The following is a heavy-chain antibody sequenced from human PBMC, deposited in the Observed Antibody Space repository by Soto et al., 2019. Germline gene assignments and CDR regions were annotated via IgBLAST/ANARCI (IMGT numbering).Heavy chain of an antibody. CDR1: GTSISRYY. CDR3: SSYNSDVKDY. Sequence: ASEPFSLSSTVSGTSISRYYWSWIRQPPGKGLEWIANIHYSGTTNYNPSLASRVTLSVDTSKNQFSLKMTSVTAADRAMYFCSSYNSDVKDYWGRGTLVTGSA. CDR2: IHYSGTT. J-gene: IGHJ4*02. D-gene: IGHD1-1*01. V-gene: IGHV4-59*01.